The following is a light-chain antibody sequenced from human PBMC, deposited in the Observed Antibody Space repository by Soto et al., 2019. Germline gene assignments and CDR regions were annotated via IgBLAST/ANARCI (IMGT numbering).Light chain of an antibody. V-gene: IGKV1-5*01. J-gene: IGKJ1*01. CDR2: DAS. Sequence: DIQMTQSPSTLSASVGDRVTITFRASQSISTSLAWYQQKPGKAPKLLISDASRLESGVPSSFSGSGSGTEFTLTISSLQPDDFATYYCQQYKSYSPRTFGQGTNVDI. CDR3: QQYKSYSPRT. CDR1: QSISTS.